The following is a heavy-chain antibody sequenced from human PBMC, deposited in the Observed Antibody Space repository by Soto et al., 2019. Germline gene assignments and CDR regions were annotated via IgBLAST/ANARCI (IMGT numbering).Heavy chain of an antibody. CDR1: GDSVSSNSAV. Sequence: AQTLSLTCDISGDSVSSNSAVWNWIRQSPSRGLEWLGRTYYRSKWYNDYAVSVKSRITINPDTSKNQFSLQLNSMTPEDTAVYYCGRGFRGFDPWGQGTLVTVSS. V-gene: IGHV6-1*01. CDR3: GRGFRGFDP. CDR2: TYYRSKWYN. D-gene: IGHD3-10*01. J-gene: IGHJ5*02.